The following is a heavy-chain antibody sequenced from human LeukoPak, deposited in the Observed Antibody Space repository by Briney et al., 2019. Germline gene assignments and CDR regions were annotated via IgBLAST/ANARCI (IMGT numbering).Heavy chain of an antibody. J-gene: IGHJ4*02. D-gene: IGHD2-15*01. CDR2: INAYNGNT. CDR1: GYTFTSYG. Sequence: ASVKVSCKASGYTFTSYGISWVRQAPGQGLEWMGWINAYNGNTNYAQKLQGRVTMTTDTSTSTAYMELRSLRSDDTAVYYCARLTAGVVVAAHHVVEAKLYHYFDYWGQGTLVTVSS. V-gene: IGHV1-18*01. CDR3: ARLTAGVVVAAHHVVEAKLYHYFDY.